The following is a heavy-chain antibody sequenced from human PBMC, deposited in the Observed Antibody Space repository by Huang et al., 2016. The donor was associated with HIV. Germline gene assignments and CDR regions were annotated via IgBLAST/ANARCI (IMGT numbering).Heavy chain of an antibody. CDR3: ARDLQGRRPLNYFDH. V-gene: IGHV3-30-3*01. CDR2: ISKDGGKT. J-gene: IGHJ4*02. CDR1: GFPFSNHA. D-gene: IGHD6-25*01. Sequence: QVQLVESGGGVVQPERSLRLSCAASGFPFSNHAMHWVRQAPGKGLEWVAVISKDGGKTDYTGSVKARFNISRDNSKNILYLEMKSLKADDTAVYYCARDLQGRRPLNYFDHWGQGALVTVS.